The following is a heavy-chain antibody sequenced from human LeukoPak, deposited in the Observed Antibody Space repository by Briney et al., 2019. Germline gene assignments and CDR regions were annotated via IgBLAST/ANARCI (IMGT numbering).Heavy chain of an antibody. J-gene: IGHJ4*02. V-gene: IGHV3-74*01. CDR2: MNGDGSTI. CDR3: ARAGNFRFDY. D-gene: IGHD1-7*01. CDR1: GFTFSSSW. Sequence: GVSLRLSCAGSGFTFSSSWIHWVRQGPGKGLVWVARMNGDGSTINYADSVKGRFTISRDNAKNTVYLQMSSLRDEDTAIYYCARAGNFRFDYWGQGTLVTVSS.